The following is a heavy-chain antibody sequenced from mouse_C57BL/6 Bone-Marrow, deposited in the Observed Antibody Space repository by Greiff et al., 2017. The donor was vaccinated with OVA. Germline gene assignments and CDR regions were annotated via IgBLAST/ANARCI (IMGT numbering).Heavy chain of an antibody. J-gene: IGHJ1*03. V-gene: IGHV2-5*01. CDR1: GFSLTSYG. CDR2: IWRGGST. D-gene: IGHD1-2*01. Sequence: VQLQQSGPGLVQPSQSLSITCTVSGFSLTSYGVHWVRQSPGKGLEWLGVIWRGGSTDYNAAFMSRLSITKDNSKSQVFFKMNSLQADDTAIYYCAKKGITTAYWYFDVWGTGTTVTVSS. CDR3: AKKGITTAYWYFDV.